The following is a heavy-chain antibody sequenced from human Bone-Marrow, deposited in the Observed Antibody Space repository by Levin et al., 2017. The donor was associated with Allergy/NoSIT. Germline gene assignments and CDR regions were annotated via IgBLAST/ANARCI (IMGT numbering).Heavy chain of an antibody. V-gene: IGHV3-66*02. CDR1: GFSVISRY. Sequence: PGESLKISCAVSGFSVISRYMTWVRQAPGKGLEWVSVIYSGEDAYYADSVKGRFTISRDYSKNTLDLQMTSLSSADTAVYFCARVDRDNWKDGDAFDIWGQGTEVTVSS. CDR3: ARVDRDNWKDGDAFDI. CDR2: IYSGEDA. D-gene: IGHD1-1*01. J-gene: IGHJ3*02.